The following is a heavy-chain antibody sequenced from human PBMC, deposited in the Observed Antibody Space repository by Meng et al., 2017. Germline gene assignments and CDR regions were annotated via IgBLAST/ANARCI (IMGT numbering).Heavy chain of an antibody. Sequence: SVKVSCKASGGTFSSYAISWVRQAPGQGLEWMGGIIPIFGTANYAQKFQGRVTITADKSTSTAYMELSSLRSEDTAVYYCARDGVWFGELSLDDAFDIWGQGTMVTVSS. CDR2: IIPIFGTA. D-gene: IGHD3-10*01. CDR1: GGTFSSYA. CDR3: ARDGVWFGELSLDDAFDI. V-gene: IGHV1-69*06. J-gene: IGHJ3*02.